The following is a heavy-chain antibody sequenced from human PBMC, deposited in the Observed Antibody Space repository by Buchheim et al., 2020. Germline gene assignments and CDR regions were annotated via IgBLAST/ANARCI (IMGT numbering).Heavy chain of an antibody. CDR1: GVSISSTSYY. V-gene: IGHV4-39*01. D-gene: IGHD6-6*01. J-gene: IGHJ4*02. Sequence: QLQLLESGPGLVKPSETLSLMCTVSGVSISSTSYYWGWIRQPPGKGLESIGSIYHNGRTYYTPSLTSRVTISIDTSKNQFSLNVTSLTAADTAVYYCARLAGRPGSMAFWGQGIL. CDR2: IYHNGRT. CDR3: ARLAGRPGSMAF.